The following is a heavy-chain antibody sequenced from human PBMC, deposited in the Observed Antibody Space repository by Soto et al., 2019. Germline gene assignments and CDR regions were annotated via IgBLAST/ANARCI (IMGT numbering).Heavy chain of an antibody. V-gene: IGHV5-51*01. CDR3: ARHAGNSWKGDYSDY. CDR2: IDPNVSQT. Sequence: GESLKISCQASGYSFSSSWIGWVRQMPGKGLEWMGIIDPNVSQTIYSPSFQGQVTISADKSIDTAYLQWSSLKTSDTAMYYCARHAGNSWKGDYSDYWGQGALVTVSS. J-gene: IGHJ4*02. CDR1: GYSFSSSW. D-gene: IGHD6-13*01.